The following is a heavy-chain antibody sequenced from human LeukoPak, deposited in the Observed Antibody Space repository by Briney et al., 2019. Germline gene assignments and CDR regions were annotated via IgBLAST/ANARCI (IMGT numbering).Heavy chain of an antibody. J-gene: IGHJ4*02. Sequence: GASVKVSCKASGYTSTSYGISWVRQAPGQGLEWMGWISAYNGNTNYAQKFQGRVTMTRDTSISTAYMELSRLRSDDTAVYYCACRPRYSSSWYSDYWGQGTLVTVSS. CDR2: ISAYNGNT. CDR3: ACRPRYSSSWYSDY. CDR1: GYTSTSYG. D-gene: IGHD6-13*01. V-gene: IGHV1-18*01.